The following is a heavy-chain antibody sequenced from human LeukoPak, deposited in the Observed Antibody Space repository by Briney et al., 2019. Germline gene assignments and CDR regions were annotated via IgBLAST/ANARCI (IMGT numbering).Heavy chain of an antibody. CDR2: IYYSGST. J-gene: IGHJ4*02. CDR1: GGSISSYY. D-gene: IGHD6-19*01. Sequence: SETLSLTCTVSGGSISSYYWSWIRQPPGKGLEWIGYIYYSGSTNYNPSLKSRVTISVDTSKNQFSLKLSSVTAADTAVYYCASSHSDSSGLDYWGQGTLVTVSS. V-gene: IGHV4-59*08. CDR3: ASSHSDSSGLDY.